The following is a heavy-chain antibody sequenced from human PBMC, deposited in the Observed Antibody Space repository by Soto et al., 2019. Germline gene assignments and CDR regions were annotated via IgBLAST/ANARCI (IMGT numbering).Heavy chain of an antibody. CDR2: ISDSGST. CDR1: GFTFSTYA. CDR3: AKDKGGRYCSRTSCLYSFDY. J-gene: IGHJ4*02. Sequence: EVQLLESGGGLVQPGGSLRLSCTASGFTFSTYAMSWVRQAPGKGLAWVSTISDSGSTYYADSVKGRFTISRDNSKHTLYLEMNSLRAEDTAVYYCAKDKGGRYCSRTSCLYSFDYWGQGTLVTVSS. D-gene: IGHD2-2*01. V-gene: IGHV3-23*01.